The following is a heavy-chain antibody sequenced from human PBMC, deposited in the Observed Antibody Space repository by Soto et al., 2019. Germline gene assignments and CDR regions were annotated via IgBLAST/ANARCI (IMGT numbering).Heavy chain of an antibody. CDR3: ARTALYTYYYYGMDV. CDR1: GGSISSSNW. J-gene: IGHJ6*02. CDR2: IYHSGST. D-gene: IGHD3-16*01. V-gene: IGHV4-4*02. Sequence: TLSLTCAVSGGSISSSNWWSWVRQPPGKGLEWIGEIYHSGSTNYNPSLKSRVTISVDKSKNQFSLKLSSVTAADTAVYYCARTALYTYYYYGMDVWGQGTTVTVSS.